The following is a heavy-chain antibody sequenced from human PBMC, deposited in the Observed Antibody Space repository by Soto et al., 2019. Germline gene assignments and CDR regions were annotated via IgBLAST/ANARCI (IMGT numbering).Heavy chain of an antibody. CDR3: ARSYCSGGSCYSLDY. Sequence: ASVKVSCKASGGTFSSYAISWVRQAPGQGLEWMGGIIPILGIANYAQKFQGRVTITADKSTSTAYMELSSLRSEDTAVYYCARSYCSGGSCYSLDYWGQGTLVTVSS. CDR2: IIPILGIA. V-gene: IGHV1-69*10. J-gene: IGHJ4*02. D-gene: IGHD2-15*01. CDR1: GGTFSSYA.